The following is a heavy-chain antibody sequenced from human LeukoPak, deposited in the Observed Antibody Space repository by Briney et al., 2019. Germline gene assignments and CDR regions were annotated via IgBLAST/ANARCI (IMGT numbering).Heavy chain of an antibody. Sequence: GGSLRLSCAASGFTFSSYSMNWVRQAPGKGLEWVSSISSSSSYIYHADSVKGRFTISRDNAKNSLYLQMNSLRAEDTAVYYCARDFGGDPLLGWGQGTLVTVSS. CDR1: GFTFSSYS. J-gene: IGHJ4*02. CDR2: ISSSSSYI. V-gene: IGHV3-21*01. CDR3: ARDFGGDPLLG. D-gene: IGHD2-21*02.